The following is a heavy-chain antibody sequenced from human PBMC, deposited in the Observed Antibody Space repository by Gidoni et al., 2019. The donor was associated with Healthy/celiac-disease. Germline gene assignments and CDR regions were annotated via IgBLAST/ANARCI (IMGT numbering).Heavy chain of an antibody. V-gene: IGHV1-3*01. J-gene: IGHJ3*02. CDR3: AARYFDRLGSFDI. CDR2: INAGNGNT. Sequence: HVQLVQSVAAVQKPGASVKVSCKASVITFTSYAMHWVRLAAGQRLEWMGWINAGNGNTKYSQKFQGRVTITRDTAASTAYMELSSLRSEDTAVYYCAARYFDRLGSFDIWGQGTMVTVSS. CDR1: VITFTSYA. D-gene: IGHD3-9*01.